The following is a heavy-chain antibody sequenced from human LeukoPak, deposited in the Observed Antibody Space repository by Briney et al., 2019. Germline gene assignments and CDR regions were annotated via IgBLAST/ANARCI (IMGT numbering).Heavy chain of an antibody. Sequence: SETLSLTCTVSGGSISSSSYYWGWIRQPPGKGLEWIGSIYYDGSTYYNPSLKSRVTVSADTSKNHFSLKLNSVTAADTAVYYCARIGRDSANDFDYWGQGTLVTVSS. CDR1: GGSISSSSYY. D-gene: IGHD1-26*01. V-gene: IGHV4-39*02. CDR2: IYYDGST. CDR3: ARIGRDSANDFDY. J-gene: IGHJ4*02.